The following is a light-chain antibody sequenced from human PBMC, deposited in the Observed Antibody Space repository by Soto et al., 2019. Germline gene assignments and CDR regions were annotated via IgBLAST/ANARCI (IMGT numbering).Light chain of an antibody. CDR1: SGHSSYA. CDR2: LNSDGSH. J-gene: IGLJ2*01. Sequence: QSVLTQSPSASASLGASVKLTCTLSSGHSSYAIAWHQQQPEKGPRYLMKLNSDGSHNKGDGIPDRFSGSSSGAERYLTISSLPSEDEADYYCQTWGTGILVFGGGTKLTVL. CDR3: QTWGTGILV. V-gene: IGLV4-69*01.